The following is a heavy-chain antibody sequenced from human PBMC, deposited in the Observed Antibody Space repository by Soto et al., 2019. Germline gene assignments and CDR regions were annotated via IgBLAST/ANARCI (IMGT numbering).Heavy chain of an antibody. Sequence: PSETLSLTCAASGGSISSGGYSWSWIRQPPGKGLEWIGYIYHSGSTYYNPSLKSRVTISVDRSKNQFSLKLSSVTAADTAVYYCARGGSNYVYFDYWGQGTLVTVSS. CDR1: GGSISSGGYS. CDR3: ARGGSNYVYFDY. CDR2: IYHSGST. V-gene: IGHV4-30-2*01. J-gene: IGHJ4*02. D-gene: IGHD4-4*01.